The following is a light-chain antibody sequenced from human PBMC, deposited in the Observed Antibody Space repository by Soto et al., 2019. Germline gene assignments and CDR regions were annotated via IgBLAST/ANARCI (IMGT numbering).Light chain of an antibody. CDR2: DVT. Sequence: QSVLTQPASVSGSPGQSITISCTGTSSDVGGYNYVSWYQQHPGKAPKLMIYDVTNRPSGVSNRFSGSKSGNTASLTISGLQAEDEADYYCSSYTSSGTPLVFGGGTKLTVL. J-gene: IGLJ3*02. V-gene: IGLV2-14*01. CDR1: SSDVGGYNY. CDR3: SSYTSSGTPLV.